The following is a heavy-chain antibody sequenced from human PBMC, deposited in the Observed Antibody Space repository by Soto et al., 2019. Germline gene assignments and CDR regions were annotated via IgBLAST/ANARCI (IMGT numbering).Heavy chain of an antibody. J-gene: IGHJ5*01. CDR1: EFTFKNYV. V-gene: IGHV3-23*01. CDR3: AKKDPWFDS. CDR2: ITFNGVTT. Sequence: HPGGSLRLSCAASEFTFKNYVMSWVRQAPGKGLEWVSAITFNGVTTYYKDSVKGRIAISRDNSKATLYLQMNSLRAEDTAVYYCAKKDPWFDSWGQGTLVTVSS.